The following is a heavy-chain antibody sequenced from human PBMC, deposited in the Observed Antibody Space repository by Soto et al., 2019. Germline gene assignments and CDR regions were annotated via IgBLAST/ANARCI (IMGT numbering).Heavy chain of an antibody. CDR2: IKEDGSEK. Sequence: WGSLRLSCAASGFTFRDSFMSWVRQAPGKGLEWVANIKEDGSEKYYADSVRGRFTISRDNAKDSLSLQMNSLRGDDTAVYFCARGRALHRWGQGTLVTVSS. CDR3: ARGRALHR. V-gene: IGHV3-7*04. CDR1: GFTFRDSF. J-gene: IGHJ4*02.